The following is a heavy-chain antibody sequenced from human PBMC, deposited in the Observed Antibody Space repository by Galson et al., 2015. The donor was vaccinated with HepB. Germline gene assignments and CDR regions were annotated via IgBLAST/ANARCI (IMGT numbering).Heavy chain of an antibody. CDR3: ARSAWFGEGLFDY. V-gene: IGHV3-53*01. D-gene: IGHD3-10*01. Sequence: SLRLSCAASGFTVSSNYMSWVRQAPGKGLEWVSVIYSGGSTYYADSGKGRCTSSRDNSKNTLYLQMNSLRAEDTAVYYCARSAWFGEGLFDYWGQGTLVTVSS. J-gene: IGHJ4*02. CDR2: IYSGGST. CDR1: GFTVSSNY.